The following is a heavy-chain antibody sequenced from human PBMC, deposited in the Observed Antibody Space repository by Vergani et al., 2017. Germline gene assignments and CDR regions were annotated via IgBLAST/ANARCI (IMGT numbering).Heavy chain of an antibody. CDR3: ARVRGYSYGPSDY. J-gene: IGHJ4*02. D-gene: IGHD5-18*01. CDR2: ISYDGSNK. Sequence: VQLVESGGGLVKPGGSLRLSCAASGFTFSSYGMHWVRQAPGKGLEWVAVISYDGSNKYYADSVKGRFTISRDNSKNTLYLQMNSLRAEDTAVYYCARVRGYSYGPSDYWGQGTLVTVSS. V-gene: IGHV3-30*03. CDR1: GFTFSSYG.